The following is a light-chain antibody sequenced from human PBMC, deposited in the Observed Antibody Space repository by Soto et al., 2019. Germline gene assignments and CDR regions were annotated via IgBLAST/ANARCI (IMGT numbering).Light chain of an antibody. Sequence: QSVLTQPASVSGSPGQSITISCAGTSSDVGGYNYVSWYQQHPGKAPKPMIYEVTNRPSGVSDRFSGSKSGNTASLTISGLQAEDEADYYCSSYKSSTTYVFGTGTKVTVL. CDR3: SSYKSSTTYV. CDR2: EVT. J-gene: IGLJ1*01. CDR1: SSDVGGYNY. V-gene: IGLV2-14*01.